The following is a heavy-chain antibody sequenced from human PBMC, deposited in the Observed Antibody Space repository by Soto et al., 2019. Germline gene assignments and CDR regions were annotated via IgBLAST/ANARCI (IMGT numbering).Heavy chain of an antibody. J-gene: IGHJ4*02. CDR1: GFTFGSYA. CDR2: ISYDGSNK. V-gene: IGHV3-30-3*01. D-gene: IGHD6-13*01. Sequence: GGSLRLSCAASGFTFGSYAMHWVRQAPGKGLEWVAVISYDGSNKYYADSVKGRFTISRDNSKNTLYLQMNSLRAEDTAVYYCARDLGAAHRGGFDYWGQGTLVTVSS. CDR3: ARDLGAAHRGGFDY.